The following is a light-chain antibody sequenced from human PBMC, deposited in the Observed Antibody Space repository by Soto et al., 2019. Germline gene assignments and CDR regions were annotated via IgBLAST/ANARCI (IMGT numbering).Light chain of an antibody. CDR3: QKYSGAPPA. CDR1: LAISLY. V-gene: IGKV1-27*01. Sequence: DIQMTQSPSSLSTSVGDRVTITRRASLAISLYSAWYQQKPGKVPMHLIYAASTLQSGVTSRFSGSGSGKEFTLTISSLQPEDVATYYCQKYSGAPPAFGQGNKVEI. J-gene: IGKJ1*01. CDR2: AAS.